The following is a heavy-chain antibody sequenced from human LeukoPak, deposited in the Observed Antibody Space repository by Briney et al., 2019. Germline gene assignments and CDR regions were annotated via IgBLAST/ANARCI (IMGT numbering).Heavy chain of an antibody. J-gene: IGHJ4*02. V-gene: IGHV4-31*03. CDR2: IYYSVST. Sequence: SQTLSLTCTVSGGSISSGGYYWSWIRQHPGKGLEWIGYIYYSVSTYYNTSLKSRVTISVDTSKNQFSLKLSSVTAADTAVYYCARGPKGYFDYWGQGTLVTVSS. CDR3: ARGPKGYFDY. CDR1: GGSISSGGYY.